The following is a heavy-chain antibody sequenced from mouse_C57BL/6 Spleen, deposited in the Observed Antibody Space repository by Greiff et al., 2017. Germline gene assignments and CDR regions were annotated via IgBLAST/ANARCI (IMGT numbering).Heavy chain of an antibody. D-gene: IGHD1-1*01. CDR2: INPNYGTT. J-gene: IGHJ3*01. CDR3: AKDFDYYGSSYVAWFAY. CDR1: GYSFTDYN. Sequence: VQLQQSGPELVKPGASVKISCKASGYSFTDYNMNWVKQSNGKSLEWIGVINPNYGTTSYNQKFKGKATLTVDQSSSTSYMQLNSLTSEYSAVYYCAKDFDYYGSSYVAWFAYWGQGTLVTVSA. V-gene: IGHV1-39*01.